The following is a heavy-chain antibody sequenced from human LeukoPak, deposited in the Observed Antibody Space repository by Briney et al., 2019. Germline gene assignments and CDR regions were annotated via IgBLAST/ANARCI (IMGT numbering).Heavy chain of an antibody. CDR3: AKDHDVVVVTATDY. J-gene: IGHJ4*02. V-gene: IGHV3-23*01. CDR1: GFTFSSYA. D-gene: IGHD2-21*02. CDR2: ISGSGGST. Sequence: GGALRLSCAASGFTFSSYAMSWVRQAPGKGLEWVSAISGSGGSTYYADSVKGRFTISRDNSKNTLYLQMNSLRAEDTAVYYCAKDHDVVVVTATDYWGQGTLVTVSS.